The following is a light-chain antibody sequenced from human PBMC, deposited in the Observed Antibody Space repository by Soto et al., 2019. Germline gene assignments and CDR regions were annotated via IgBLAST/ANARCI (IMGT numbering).Light chain of an antibody. CDR2: GAS. CDR3: QQYNKWPYT. Sequence: ELVMTQSPATLSVSPGERAALSCRASQSVSSNFAWYQQKPGQAPRLLIYGASTRATGIPARFSGSGSGTDFTLTISSLQSEDFAVYYCQQYNKWPYTFGQGTKLEIK. V-gene: IGKV3-15*01. CDR1: QSVSSN. J-gene: IGKJ2*01.